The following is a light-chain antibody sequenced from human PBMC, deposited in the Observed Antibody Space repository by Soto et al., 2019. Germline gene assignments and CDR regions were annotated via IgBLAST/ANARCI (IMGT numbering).Light chain of an antibody. CDR1: QSVSRF. J-gene: IGKJ2*01. Sequence: TQSPVTLSVSPGYRASLSCRASQSVSRFLAWYQQTPGQPPRLLIYAASSRVLGVPARFTGSGSGTDFTLTISAVQSEDAAIYYCRQYDHWPPYSFGQGTRLEL. CDR3: RQYDHWPPYS. CDR2: AAS. V-gene: IGKV3-15*01.